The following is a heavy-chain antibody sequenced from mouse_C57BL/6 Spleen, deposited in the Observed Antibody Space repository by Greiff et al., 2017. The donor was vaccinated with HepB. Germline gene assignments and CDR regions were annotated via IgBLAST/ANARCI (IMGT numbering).Heavy chain of an antibody. Sequence: VQLQQSGAELMKPGASVKLSCKATGYTFTGYWIEWVKQRPGHGLEWIGEILPGSGSTNYNEKFKGKATFTADTSSNTPYMQLSSLTTEDSAIYYCARSLYDYDGGYYFDYWGQGTTLTVSS. J-gene: IGHJ2*01. CDR3: ARSLYDYDGGYYFDY. CDR1: GYTFTGYW. V-gene: IGHV1-9*01. D-gene: IGHD2-4*01. CDR2: ILPGSGST.